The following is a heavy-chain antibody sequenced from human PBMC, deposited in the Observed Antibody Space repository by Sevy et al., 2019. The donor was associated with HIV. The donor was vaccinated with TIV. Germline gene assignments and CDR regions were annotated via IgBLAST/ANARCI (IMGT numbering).Heavy chain of an antibody. D-gene: IGHD2-15*01. CDR1: GGTFSSYA. Sequence: ASVKVSCKASGGTFSSYAISWVRQAPGQGLEWMGGIITIFGTANYAQKFQGRVTITADESTSTAYMELNNLRAEEKAEYYGAIVVVVAPSYYGMDVWGQGTTVTVSS. V-gene: IGHV1-69*13. J-gene: IGHJ6*02. CDR2: IITIFGTA. CDR3: AIVVVVAPSYYGMDV.